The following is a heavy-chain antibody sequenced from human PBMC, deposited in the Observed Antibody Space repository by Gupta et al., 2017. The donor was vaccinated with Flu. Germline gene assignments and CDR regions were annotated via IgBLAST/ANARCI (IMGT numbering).Heavy chain of an antibody. CDR1: GFTFSSYS. D-gene: IGHD2-21*02. CDR3: ASIGSRVTATHGVDDAFDI. CDR2: ISSSSSYI. J-gene: IGHJ3*02. V-gene: IGHV3-21*01. Sequence: EVQLVESGGGLVKPGGSLRLSCAASGFTFSSYSMNWVRQAPGKGLEWVSSISSSSSYIYYADSVKGRFTISRDNAKNSLYLQMNSLRAEDTAVYYCASIGSRVTATHGVDDAFDIWGQGTMVTVSS.